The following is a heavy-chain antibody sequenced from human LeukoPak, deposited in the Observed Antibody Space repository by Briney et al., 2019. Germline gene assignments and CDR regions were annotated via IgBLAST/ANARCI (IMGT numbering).Heavy chain of an antibody. V-gene: IGHV4-39*01. CDR3: ARLDGYCSGGSCYSVSFVDP. Sequence: PSGTLSLTCTVSGGSISSSNYYWGWIRQPPGKGLEWIGSTYYSGSTYYNPSLKSRVTISVDTSKNQFSLKLSSVTAADTAVYYCARLDGYCSGGSCYSVSFVDPWGQGTLVTVSS. CDR2: TYYSGST. CDR1: GGSISSSNYY. J-gene: IGHJ5*02. D-gene: IGHD2-15*01.